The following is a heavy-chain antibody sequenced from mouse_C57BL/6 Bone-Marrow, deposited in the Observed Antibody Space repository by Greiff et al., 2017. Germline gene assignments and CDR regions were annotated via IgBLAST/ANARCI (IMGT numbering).Heavy chain of an antibody. D-gene: IGHD2-1*01. J-gene: IGHJ3*01. V-gene: IGHV5-6*01. Sequence: EVQGVESGGDLVKPGGSLKLSCAASGFTFSSYGMSWVRQTPDQRLEWVATISSGGSYTYYPDSVKGRFTISSDNANNTLYLQMSRLKSEDTAMYYSARTGNPALVSYWDQETLVTVSA. CDR1: GFTFSSYG. CDR3: ARTGNPALVSY. CDR2: ISSGGSYT.